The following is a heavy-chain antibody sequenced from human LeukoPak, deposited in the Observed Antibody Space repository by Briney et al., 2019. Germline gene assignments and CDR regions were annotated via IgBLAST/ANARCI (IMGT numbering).Heavy chain of an antibody. J-gene: IGHJ4*02. Sequence: GGPLRLSCAASGFTFSDYYMSWIRQAPGKGLEWVAVISRDGSDKFYADPVKGRFTISRDNSKNTLYLQMDSLRAEDTAMYYCAKPLGTSTIDFLIDYWGQGTLVTVSS. CDR3: AKPLGTSTIDFLIDY. CDR2: ISRDGSDK. V-gene: IGHV3-30*18. D-gene: IGHD7-27*01. CDR1: GFTFSDYY.